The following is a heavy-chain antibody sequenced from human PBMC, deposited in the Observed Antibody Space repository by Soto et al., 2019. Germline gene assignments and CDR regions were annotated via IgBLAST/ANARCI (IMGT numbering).Heavy chain of an antibody. CDR1: GFSFSTFA. J-gene: IGHJ4*02. V-gene: IGHV3-23*01. CDR3: WREAAGTRCWYTADH. D-gene: IGHD6-13*01. CDR2: IRPSGGRI. Sequence: EVQLLDSGGDLVQPGGSLRLSCVTSGFSFSTFAMGWFRRAPGKGLEWVSAIRPSGGRIYYAAPVRGRFSISRDDSKNTVYLQMDSLGPEDTAVYFCWREAAGTRCWYTADHWGQCTLVIVSS.